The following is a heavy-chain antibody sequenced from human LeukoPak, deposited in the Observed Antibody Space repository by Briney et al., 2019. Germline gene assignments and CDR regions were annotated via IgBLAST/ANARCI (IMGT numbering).Heavy chain of an antibody. V-gene: IGHV1-46*03. D-gene: IGHD3-22*01. CDR3: AREDYDSSGYPNPGYYFDY. J-gene: IGHJ4*02. Sequence: GASVKVSCKASGYTFTSYYMHWVRQAPGQGLEWMGIINPSGGSTSYAQKFQGRVTMTRDTSTSTVYMELSSLRSEDTAVYYCAREDYDSSGYPNPGYYFDYWGQGTLVTVSS. CDR1: GYTFTSYY. CDR2: INPSGGST.